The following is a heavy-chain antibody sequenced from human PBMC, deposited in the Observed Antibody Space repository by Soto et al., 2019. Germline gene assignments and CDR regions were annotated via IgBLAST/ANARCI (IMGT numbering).Heavy chain of an antibody. Sequence: SETLSLTCTVSGGSISSSSYYWGWIRQPPGKGLEWIGSIYYSGSTYYNPSLKSRVTISVDTSKNQFSLKLSSVTAADTAVYYCARLVLDLYDYSNAGIDYWGQGTLVTVSS. CDR1: GGSISSSSYY. CDR3: ARLVLDLYDYSNAGIDY. CDR2: IYYSGST. J-gene: IGHJ4*02. D-gene: IGHD4-4*01. V-gene: IGHV4-39*01.